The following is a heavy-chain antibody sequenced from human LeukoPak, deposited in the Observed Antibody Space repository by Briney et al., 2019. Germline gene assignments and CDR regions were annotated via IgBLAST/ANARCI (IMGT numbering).Heavy chain of an antibody. Sequence: PGGSLRLSCAASGFTFSSYSMNWVRQAPGKGLEWVSYISSSSSTIYYADSVKGRFTISRDNAKNSLYLQMNSLRAEDTAVYYCAKPNYYDSSGSPPFDYWGQGTLVTVSS. CDR3: AKPNYYDSSGSPPFDY. CDR1: GFTFSSYS. CDR2: ISSSSSTI. V-gene: IGHV3-48*01. D-gene: IGHD3-22*01. J-gene: IGHJ4*02.